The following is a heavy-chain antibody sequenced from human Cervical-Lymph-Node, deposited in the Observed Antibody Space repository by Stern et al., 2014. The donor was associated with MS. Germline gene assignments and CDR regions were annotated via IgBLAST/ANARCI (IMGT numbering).Heavy chain of an antibody. CDR2: IVPIFDKA. D-gene: IGHD4-23*01. CDR3: AREHHGGNFES. Sequence: VQLVESGAEVRQPGSSVKVSWKASGATFSTNAISWVRQAPGQGLEWMGWIVPIFDKANFAQSFRGRVTISADESTSTAYLELSSLRSDDTAVYYCAREHHGGNFESWGQGTLVIVSS. V-gene: IGHV1-69*01. J-gene: IGHJ4*02. CDR1: GATFSTNA.